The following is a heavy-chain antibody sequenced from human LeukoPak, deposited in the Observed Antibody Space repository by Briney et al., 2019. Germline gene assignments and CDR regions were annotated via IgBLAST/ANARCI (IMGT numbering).Heavy chain of an antibody. V-gene: IGHV4-59*01. Sequence: PSETLSLTCTVSGGSINNYYWSWARQPPGKGLEWIGYIYYTGSTNYNPSLKSRVTMSVDTSKNQFSLKLSSVTAADTAVFYRARFLKPTVMLAFDIWGQGTMVTVSS. CDR2: IYYTGST. CDR1: GGSINNYY. CDR3: ARFLKPTVMLAFDI. D-gene: IGHD3-16*01. J-gene: IGHJ3*02.